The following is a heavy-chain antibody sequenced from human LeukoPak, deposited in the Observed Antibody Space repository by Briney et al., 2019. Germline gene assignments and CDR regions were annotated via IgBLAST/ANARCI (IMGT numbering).Heavy chain of an antibody. V-gene: IGHV1-2*02. D-gene: IGHD3-9*01. CDR1: GYTFTNYD. CDR2: ISPNSGGT. J-gene: IGHJ6*03. Sequence: ASVKVSCKASGYTFTNYDLNWVRQAAGQGLELMGWISPNSGGTNYAQKFQGRVTMTRDTSISTAYMELSRLRSDDTAVYYCARGPVLRYFDWLETYYYYYYYMDVWGKGTTVTVSS. CDR3: ARGPVLRYFDWLETYYYYYYYMDV.